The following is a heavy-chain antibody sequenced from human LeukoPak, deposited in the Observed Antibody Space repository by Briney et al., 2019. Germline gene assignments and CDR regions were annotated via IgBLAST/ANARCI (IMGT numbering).Heavy chain of an antibody. J-gene: IGHJ3*02. CDR3: ATQGLLDAFDI. Sequence: PGGSLRLSCAASGFTFSDAWMIWVRQAPGKGLEWVGRIKSRADGGTPDYAAPVTGRFTISRDDSNGTLFLQMNSLKTEDTAVYYCATQGLLDAFDIWGQGTMVIVSS. V-gene: IGHV3-15*01. CDR1: GFTFSDAW. CDR2: IKSRADGGTP. D-gene: IGHD3-22*01.